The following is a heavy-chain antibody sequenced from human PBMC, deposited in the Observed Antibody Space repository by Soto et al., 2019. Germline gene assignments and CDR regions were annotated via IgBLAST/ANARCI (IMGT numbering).Heavy chain of an antibody. CDR3: VKDDGGYPSTAPH. CDR2: ISGSGDRT. D-gene: IGHD3-22*01. V-gene: IGHV3-23*01. CDR1: GITISNYP. Sequence: EVQLLESGGGLVQAGGSLRLSCAASGITISNYPMSWVRQAPGKGLDWVSGISGSGDRTYYADSAKGRFTISKDISNNSLSMQLDSLGVEDTGVYFCVKDDGGYPSTAPHWGQGALVTVSS. J-gene: IGHJ4*02.